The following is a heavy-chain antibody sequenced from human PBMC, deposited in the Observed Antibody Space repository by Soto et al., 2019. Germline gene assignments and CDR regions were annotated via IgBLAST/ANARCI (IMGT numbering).Heavy chain of an antibody. CDR3: AKDFFPDYDSSGYYLPLDY. CDR2: ISYDGSNK. Sequence: PGGSLRLSCAASGFTFSSYGMHWVRQAPGKGLEWVAVISYDGSNKYYADSVKGRFTISRDNSKNTLYLQMNSLRAADTAVYYCAKDFFPDYDSSGYYLPLDYWGQGTLVPVSS. CDR1: GFTFSSYG. J-gene: IGHJ4*02. D-gene: IGHD3-22*01. V-gene: IGHV3-30*18.